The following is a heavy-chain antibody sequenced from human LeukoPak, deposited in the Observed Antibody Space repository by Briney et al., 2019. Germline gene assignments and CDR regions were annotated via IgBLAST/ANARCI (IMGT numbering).Heavy chain of an antibody. CDR2: IRQDESEK. Sequence: GGSLRLSCAASGFTFTTYWMSWVRQAPGKGLEWVANIRQDESEKYYVDSVKGRFTISRDNTKKSLYLQMNSLRAEDTAVYYCARDEVGGYIWSGYYSRSGIDYWGQGTLVTVSS. V-gene: IGHV3-7*01. D-gene: IGHD3-3*01. CDR3: ARDEVGGYIWSGYYSRSGIDY. J-gene: IGHJ4*02. CDR1: GFTFTTYW.